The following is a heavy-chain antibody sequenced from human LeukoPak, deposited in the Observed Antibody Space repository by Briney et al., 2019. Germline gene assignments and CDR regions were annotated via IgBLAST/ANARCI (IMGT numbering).Heavy chain of an antibody. J-gene: IGHJ4*02. CDR3: ARTPGRGTNFDY. CDR2: INPNSGGT. Sequence: ASVKVSCKASGYTFTGYYMHWVRQAPGQGLEWMGWINPNSGGTNHAQKFQGRVTMTRDTSISTAYIELSRLRSDDTAVYYCARTPGRGTNFDYWGQGTLVTVSS. D-gene: IGHD3-16*01. CDR1: GYTFTGYY. V-gene: IGHV1-2*02.